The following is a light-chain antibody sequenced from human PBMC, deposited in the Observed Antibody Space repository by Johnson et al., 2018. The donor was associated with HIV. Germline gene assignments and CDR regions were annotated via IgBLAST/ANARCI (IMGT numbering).Light chain of an antibody. J-gene: IGLJ1*01. CDR2: DNN. CDR1: SSNIGNNY. V-gene: IGLV1-51*01. CDR3: GTWDSSLSAYV. Sequence: HSVLTQPPSVSAAPGQKVTISCSGSSSNIGNNYVSWYQQLPGTAPKLLIYDNNKRPSGIPDRVSGSKSGTSATLGITGLKTGDEADYDCGTWDSSLSAYVFGPGTKVTVL.